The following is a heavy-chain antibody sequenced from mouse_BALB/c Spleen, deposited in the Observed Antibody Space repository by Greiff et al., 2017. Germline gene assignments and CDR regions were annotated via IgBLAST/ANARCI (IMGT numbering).Heavy chain of an antibody. J-gene: IGHJ3*01. CDR1: GFNIKDPY. CDR2: IDPANGNT. V-gene: IGHV14-3*02. CDR3: ARTDYGYDGFAY. Sequence: VQLKQSGAELVKPGASVKLSCTASGFNIKDPYMHWVKQRPEQGLEWIGRIDPANGNTKYDPKFQGKATITADTSSNTAYLQLSSLTSEDTAVYYCARTDYGYDGFAYWGQGTLVTVSA. D-gene: IGHD2-2*01.